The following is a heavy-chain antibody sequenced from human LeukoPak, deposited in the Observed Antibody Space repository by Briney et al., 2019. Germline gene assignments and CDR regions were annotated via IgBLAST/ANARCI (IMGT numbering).Heavy chain of an antibody. CDR3: ARGIMVPAAIDY. CDR1: GFTFSSYS. D-gene: IGHD2-2*02. Sequence: GGSLRLSCAASGFTFSSYSMNWVRQAPGKGLEWVTSISNSSSYKYYADSVKGRFTISRDNAKNSLYLQMNSLRAEDTAVYYCARGIMVPAAIDYWGQGTLVTVSS. J-gene: IGHJ4*02. V-gene: IGHV3-21*01. CDR2: ISNSSSYK.